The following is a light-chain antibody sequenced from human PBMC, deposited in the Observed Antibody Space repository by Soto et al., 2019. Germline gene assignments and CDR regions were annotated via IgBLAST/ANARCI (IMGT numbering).Light chain of an antibody. V-gene: IGLV2-14*01. CDR1: SSDVGGYNY. Sequence: QSVLTQPASVSGSPGQSITFSCTGTSSDVGGYNYVSWYQQHPGKAPKLIIYDVSNRPSGVSNRFSGSKSGNTASLTISGLQAEDEADYYCSSYTSTNTPWVFGGGTQLTVL. CDR3: SSYTSTNTPWV. CDR2: DVS. J-gene: IGLJ3*02.